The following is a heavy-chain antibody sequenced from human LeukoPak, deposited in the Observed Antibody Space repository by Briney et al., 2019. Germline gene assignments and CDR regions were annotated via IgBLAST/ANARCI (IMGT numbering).Heavy chain of an antibody. V-gene: IGHV3-23*01. J-gene: IGHJ3*02. CDR1: GFTVSSYA. D-gene: IGHD1-26*01. CDR2: MSGSGGST. Sequence: GGSLRLSCAASGFTVSSYAMSWVRQAAGKGLEWVSPMSGSGGSTYYADSVKGRFTISRDNSKNALYLQMNSLRAEDTAVYYCAKDRYSGSYYGLAFDIWGQGTMVTVSS. CDR3: AKDRYSGSYYGLAFDI.